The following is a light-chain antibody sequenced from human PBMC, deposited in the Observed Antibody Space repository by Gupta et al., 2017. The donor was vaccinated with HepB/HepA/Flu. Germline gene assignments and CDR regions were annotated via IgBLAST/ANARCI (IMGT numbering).Light chain of an antibody. CDR2: DVS. CDR1: SSDVGAYSY. J-gene: IGLJ1*01. V-gene: IGLV2-11*01. CDR3: CSYAVIYTYV. Sequence: QSALTQPRSVSGSPGQSVTISCTGTSSDVGAYSYVSWFQQRPGIVPKLIIYDVSKRPAGVPGRFSGSQSGNTAPLTISGLQAEDEADYYCCSYAVIYTYVFGTGTKVTVL.